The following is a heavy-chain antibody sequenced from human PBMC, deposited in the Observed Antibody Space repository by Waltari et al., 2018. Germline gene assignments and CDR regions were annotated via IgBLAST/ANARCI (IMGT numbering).Heavy chain of an antibody. J-gene: IGHJ5*02. CDR1: GGSFSGYY. D-gene: IGHD2-2*01. CDR3: ARDLAGRYQLPHTKGCWFDP. Sequence: QVQLQQWGAGLLKPSETLSLTCAVYGGSFSGYYWSWIRQPPGKGLEWNGEINHSGSTNSNPSPKSRVTISVDTSKNQCSLKLSSVTAADTAVYYCARDLAGRYQLPHTKGCWFDPWGQGTLVAVSS. V-gene: IGHV4-34*01. CDR2: INHSGST.